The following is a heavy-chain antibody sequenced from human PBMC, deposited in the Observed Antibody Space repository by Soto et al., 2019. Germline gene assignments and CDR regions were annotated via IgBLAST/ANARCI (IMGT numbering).Heavy chain of an antibody. V-gene: IGHV1-69*02. CDR3: ASLTPISSRWFDY. Sequence: QVQLVQSGAEVKKPGSSVKVSCKASGGTFSSYTISWVRQAPGQGLEWMGRIIPILGIANYAQKFQGRVTITADKSTSTAYMELSSLRSEDTAGYYCASLTPISSRWFDYWGQGTLVTVSS. J-gene: IGHJ4*02. CDR1: GGTFSSYT. D-gene: IGHD6-13*01. CDR2: IIPILGIA.